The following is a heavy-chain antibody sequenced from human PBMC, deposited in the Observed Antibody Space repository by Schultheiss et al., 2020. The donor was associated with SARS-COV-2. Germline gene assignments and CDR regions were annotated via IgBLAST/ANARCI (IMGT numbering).Heavy chain of an antibody. J-gene: IGHJ6*02. CDR3: AKDKEAGGSYYYYGMDV. CDR2: ISGSGGST. D-gene: IGHD3-16*01. V-gene: IGHV3-23*01. CDR1: GFTFRNYA. Sequence: GGSLRLSCAVSGFTFRNYAMSWVRQAPGKGLEWVSAISGSGGSTYYADSVKGRFTISRDNSKNTLYLQMNSLRAEDTAVYYCAKDKEAGGSYYYYGMDVWGQGTTVTVSS.